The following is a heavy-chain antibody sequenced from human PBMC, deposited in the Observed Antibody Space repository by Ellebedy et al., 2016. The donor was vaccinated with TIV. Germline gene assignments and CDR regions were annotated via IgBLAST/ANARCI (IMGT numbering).Heavy chain of an antibody. CDR2: IYYSGST. CDR3: ARHGGRGWFDP. V-gene: IGHV4-59*08. Sequence: SETLPLTCTVSGGSISSYYWSWIRQPPGKGLEWIGYIYYSGSTNYHPSLKSRVTISVDTSKNQFSLKLSSVTAADTAVYYCARHGGRGWFDPWGQGTLVTVSS. CDR1: GGSISSYY. J-gene: IGHJ5*02. D-gene: IGHD4-23*01.